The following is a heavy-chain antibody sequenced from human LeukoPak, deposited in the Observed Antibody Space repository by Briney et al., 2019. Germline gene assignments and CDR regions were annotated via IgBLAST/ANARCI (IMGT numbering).Heavy chain of an antibody. J-gene: IGHJ4*02. Sequence: GGSLRLSCAASGFTFSNAWMSWVRQAPGKGLEWVGRIKSKTDGGTTDYAAPVKGRFTISRDDSKNTLYLQMNSLKTEDTAVYYCTTDYDSSATEDYFDYWGQGTLVTVSS. CDR2: IKSKTDGGTT. CDR3: TTDYDSSATEDYFDY. CDR1: GFTFSNAW. V-gene: IGHV3-15*01. D-gene: IGHD3-22*01.